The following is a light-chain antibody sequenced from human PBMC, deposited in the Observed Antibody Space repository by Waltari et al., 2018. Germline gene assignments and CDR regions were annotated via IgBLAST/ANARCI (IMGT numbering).Light chain of an antibody. J-gene: IGKJ4*01. CDR1: QNINTF. Sequence: VVLIQSPATLSLSAGEGATLSCRASQNINTFLAWYQQKPGQAPRLLIYDASNRATSVPVRFSGGRSETDFTLTISSLEPDDFAVYYCQQRAVWPPNFGGGTKVEIK. CDR2: DAS. CDR3: QQRAVWPPN. V-gene: IGKV3-11*01.